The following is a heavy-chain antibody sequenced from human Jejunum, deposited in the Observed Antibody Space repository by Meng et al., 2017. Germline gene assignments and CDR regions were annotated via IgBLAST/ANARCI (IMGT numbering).Heavy chain of an antibody. V-gene: IGHV3-74*01. Sequence: GGSLRLSFAASGFTSSNYCRHWVRQAPGKGLVWVTRIKSDETSTNYADSVKGRFTISGDNARNKLYLQMDSLGAEDTAVYYCARGGYSEYDTFNNWGQGTVVTVSS. J-gene: IGHJ3*02. CDR3: ARGGYSEYDTFNN. D-gene: IGHD3-22*01. CDR1: GFTSSNYC. CDR2: IKSDETST.